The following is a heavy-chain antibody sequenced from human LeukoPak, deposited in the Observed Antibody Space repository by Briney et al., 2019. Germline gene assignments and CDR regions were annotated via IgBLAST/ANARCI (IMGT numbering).Heavy chain of an antibody. CDR2: FDPEDGET. J-gene: IGHJ6*03. Sequence: GASVKVSCKVSGYTLTELSMHWVRQAPGKGLEWMGGFDPEDGETIYAQKFQGRVTITADESTSTAYMELSSLRSEDTAVYYCARAFFTRHYYYYYMDVWGKGTTVTISS. V-gene: IGHV1-24*01. CDR3: ARAFFTRHYYYYYMDV. CDR1: GYTLTELS. D-gene: IGHD2-15*01.